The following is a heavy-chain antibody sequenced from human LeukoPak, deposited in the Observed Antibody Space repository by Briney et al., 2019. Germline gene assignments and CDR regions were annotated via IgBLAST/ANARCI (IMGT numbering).Heavy chain of an antibody. CDR1: GGSISSGSYY. CDR2: MYGSGST. J-gene: IGHJ6*03. D-gene: IGHD1-1*01. Sequence: PSETLSLTCNVSGGSISSGSYYWSWIRQPAGKGLELIGRMYGSGSTVYNPSLKGRVTISADTSKSQFSLKLSSVTAADTAVYYCASGIVRAYSYYMDIWGKGTTVIVSS. V-gene: IGHV4-61*02. CDR3: ASGIVRAYSYYMDI.